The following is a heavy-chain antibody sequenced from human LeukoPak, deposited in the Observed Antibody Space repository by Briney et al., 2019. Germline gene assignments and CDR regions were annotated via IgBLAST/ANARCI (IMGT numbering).Heavy chain of an antibody. D-gene: IGHD3-9*01. CDR1: GGSISSSSYY. V-gene: IGHV4-39*01. CDR3: ARLVSDILTGYYKSQGYYFDY. J-gene: IGHJ4*02. CDR2: IYYSGST. Sequence: KPSETLSLTCTVSGGSISSSSYYWGWIRQPPGKGLEWIGSIYYSGSTYYNPSLKSRVTISVDTSKNQFSLKLSSVTAADTAVYYCARLVSDILTGYYKSQGYYFDYWGQGTLVTVSS.